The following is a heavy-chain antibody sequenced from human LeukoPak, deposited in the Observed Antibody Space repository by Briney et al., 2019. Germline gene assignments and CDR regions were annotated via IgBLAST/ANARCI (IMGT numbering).Heavy chain of an antibody. CDR2: ISDSGGST. D-gene: IGHD3-3*01. V-gene: IGHV3-23*01. Sequence: GGSLRLSCAASGFPFSRYAMSWVRQAPGKGLEWVSSISDSGGSTYHADSVKGRFTISRDNSKNTLYLQMNSLRAEDTAVYYCAKDHVDYDFWSGYYSYWGQGTLVTVSS. CDR1: GFPFSRYA. CDR3: AKDHVDYDFWSGYYSY. J-gene: IGHJ4*02.